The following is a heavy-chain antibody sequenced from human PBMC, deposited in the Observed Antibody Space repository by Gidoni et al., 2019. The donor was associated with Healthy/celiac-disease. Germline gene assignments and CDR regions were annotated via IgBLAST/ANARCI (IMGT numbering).Heavy chain of an antibody. Sequence: QVQLVQSGAEVKKPGASVTVSCTASGSTFTSYGISWVRQAPGHGLEWMGWISAYNGNTNHAQKRQGRVTMTTDTSTSTAYMELRSLRSDDTAVYYCARDRPTMTTVPLDAFDIWGQGTMVTVSS. CDR2: ISAYNGNT. J-gene: IGHJ3*02. D-gene: IGHD4-4*01. CDR3: ARDRPTMTTVPLDAFDI. V-gene: IGHV1-18*01. CDR1: GSTFTSYG.